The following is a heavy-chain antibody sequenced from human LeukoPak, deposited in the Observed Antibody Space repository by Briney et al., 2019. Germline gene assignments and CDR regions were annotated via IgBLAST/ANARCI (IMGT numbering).Heavy chain of an antibody. CDR2: INPNSGGT. D-gene: IGHD5-24*01. CDR3: ARGADSRWVQFEY. V-gene: IGHV1-2*02. Sequence: ASVKASCKASGYTFTGYYMHWVRQAPGQGLEWMGWINPNSGGTNYAQKFQDRVTMTRDTSISTAYMELSRLRSDDTAVYYCARGADSRWVQFEYWGQGTLVTVSS. CDR1: GYTFTGYY. J-gene: IGHJ4*02.